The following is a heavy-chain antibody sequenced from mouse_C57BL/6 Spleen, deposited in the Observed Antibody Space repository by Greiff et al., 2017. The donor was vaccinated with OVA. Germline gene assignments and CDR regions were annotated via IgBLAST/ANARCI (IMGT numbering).Heavy chain of an antibody. Sequence: QVHVKQPGAELVRPGTSVKLSCKASGYTFTSYWMHWVKQRPGQGLEWIGVIDPSDSYTNYNQKFKGKATLTVDTSSSTAYMQLSSLTSEDSAVYYCARVDPNYDYGVFDYWGQGTTLTVSS. CDR1: GYTFTSYW. CDR3: ARVDPNYDYGVFDY. CDR2: IDPSDSYT. D-gene: IGHD2-4*01. J-gene: IGHJ2*01. V-gene: IGHV1-59*01.